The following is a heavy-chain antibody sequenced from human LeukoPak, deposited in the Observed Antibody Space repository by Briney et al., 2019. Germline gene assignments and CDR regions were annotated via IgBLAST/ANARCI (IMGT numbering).Heavy chain of an antibody. J-gene: IGHJ6*02. V-gene: IGHV4-34*01. CDR3: ARGPRMTRTYYYYYGMDV. CDR1: GGSFSGYY. CDR2: INHSGST. Sequence: SETLSLTCAVYGGSFSGYYWSWIRQPPGKGLEWIGEINHSGSTNYNSSLKSRVTISVDTSKNQFSLKLSSVTAADTAVYYCARGPRMTRTYYYYYGMDVWGQGTTVTVSS. D-gene: IGHD2-15*01.